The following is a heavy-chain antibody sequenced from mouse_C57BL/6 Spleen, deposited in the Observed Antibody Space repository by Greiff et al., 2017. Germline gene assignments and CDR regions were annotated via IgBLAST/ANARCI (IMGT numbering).Heavy chain of an antibody. Sequence: EVKLVESGPELVKPGASVKMSCKASGYTFTDYNMHWVKQSHGKSLEWIGYINPNNGGTSYNQKFKGKATLTVNKSSSTAYMELRSLTSEDSAVYYCARGVTRDYYAMDYWGQGTSVTVSS. CDR2: INPNNGGT. CDR1: GYTFTDYN. V-gene: IGHV1-22*01. CDR3: ARGVTRDYYAMDY. D-gene: IGHD2-2*01. J-gene: IGHJ4*01.